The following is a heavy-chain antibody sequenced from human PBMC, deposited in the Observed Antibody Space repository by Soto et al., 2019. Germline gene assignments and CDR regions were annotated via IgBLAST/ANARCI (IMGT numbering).Heavy chain of an antibody. D-gene: IGHD2-8*01. CDR3: ARGGKYFTNGVCSFYGMAV. J-gene: IGHJ6*02. V-gene: IGHV1-18*01. CDR2: ISAYNGNT. CDR1: GYTFTSYG. Sequence: QVQLVQSGAEVKKPGASVKVSCKASGYTFTSYGISWVRQAPGQGLEWMGWISAYNGNTNYAQKFQGRVTMTTDTPTSIAYMELRSLRSDDTAVYYCARGGKYFTNGVCSFYGMAVWGQGTTVTVSS.